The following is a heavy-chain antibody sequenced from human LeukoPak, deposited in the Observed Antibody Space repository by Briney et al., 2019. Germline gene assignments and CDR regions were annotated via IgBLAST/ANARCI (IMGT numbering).Heavy chain of an antibody. CDR2: INPSGGST. D-gene: IGHD3-9*01. V-gene: IGHV1-46*01. CDR3: ARAPRDILAGYPMGY. J-gene: IGHJ4*02. Sequence: ASVKVSCKASGYTFTSYYMHWVRQPPGQGLEWMGIINPSGGSTSYAQKFQGRVTMTRDMSTSTLYMELSSLRSEDTAGYYCARAPRDILAGYPMGYWGQGTLVTVSS. CDR1: GYTFTSYY.